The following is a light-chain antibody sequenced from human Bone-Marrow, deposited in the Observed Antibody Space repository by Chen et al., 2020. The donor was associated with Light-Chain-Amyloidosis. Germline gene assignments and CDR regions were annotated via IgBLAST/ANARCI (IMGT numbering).Light chain of an antibody. J-gene: IGKJ4*01. CDR3: QQANSCPSLT. CDR1: QGIVSW. CDR2: AAS. V-gene: IGKV1-12*02. Sequence: DLQMTQSPSSVPASVGDRVTITFRASQGIVSWLVWYLQMPGKAPKLLIFAASNLQSGVPSRFSGSGSGTDVTLTISSLQPDDFATYYGQQANSCPSLTFGGGTIVEMK.